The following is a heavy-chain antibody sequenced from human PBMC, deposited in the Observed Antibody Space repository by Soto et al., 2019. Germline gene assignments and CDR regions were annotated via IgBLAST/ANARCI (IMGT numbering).Heavy chain of an antibody. Sequence: ETLSLTCAVYGGSFSGYYWSWIRQPPGKGLEWIGEINHSGSTNYNPSLKSRVTISVDTSKNQFSLKLSSVTAADTAVYYCARTYSSGWDYWGQGTLVTVSS. J-gene: IGHJ4*02. CDR2: INHSGST. CDR3: ARTYSSGWDY. V-gene: IGHV4-34*01. D-gene: IGHD6-19*01. CDR1: GGSFSGYY.